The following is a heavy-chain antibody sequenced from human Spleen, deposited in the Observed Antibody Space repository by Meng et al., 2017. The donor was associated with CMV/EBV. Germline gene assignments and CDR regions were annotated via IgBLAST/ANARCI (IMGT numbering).Heavy chain of an antibody. V-gene: IGHV3-23*01. CDR1: SYS. CDR2: ISATGDNT. J-gene: IGHJ2*01. D-gene: IGHD2-21*01. CDR3: AKDRDCDWRRLRLGYFDL. Sequence: SYSMSWVRQSPRRGLEWIGGISATGDNTFYTDSERRRFTISDDNNKHTLYLQMNRLGAEATTFYYWAKDRDCDWRRLRLGYFDLWGRGTLVTVSS.